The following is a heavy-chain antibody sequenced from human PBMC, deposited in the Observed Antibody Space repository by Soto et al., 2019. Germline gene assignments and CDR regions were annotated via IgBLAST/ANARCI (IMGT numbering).Heavy chain of an antibody. V-gene: IGHV3-15*01. D-gene: IGHD6-19*01. J-gene: IGHJ5*01. CDR3: TTEDQGWVCDRDTTGLDP. CDR1: GFAFSYAW. Sequence: EVQLVESGGGLVKPGGSLRLSCAASGFAFSYAWMSWVRQAPGKGLEWVGRIKSKTDGGTTDYAAPVKGRFTISRDDSKNTLYLQMNRWMTECSGVYYFTTEDQGWVCDRDTTGLDPWGQGNLVSVSS. CDR2: IKSKTDGGTT.